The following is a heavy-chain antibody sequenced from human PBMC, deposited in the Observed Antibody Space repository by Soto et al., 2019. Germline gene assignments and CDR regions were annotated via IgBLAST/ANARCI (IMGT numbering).Heavy chain of an antibody. Sequence: EVQLLESGGGLVQPGGSLRLSCAASGFSFTTYAMGWVRQAPGKGLEWVSAVSGSGSTTYYADSVKGRFIISRNNAKTRAYLYMRGLRAEDTAVDSCARDPRYYDSGGYYDYGGQGTLVTVSS. CDR2: VSGSGSTT. CDR1: GFSFTTYA. D-gene: IGHD3-22*01. CDR3: ARDPRYYDSGGYYDY. V-gene: IGHV3-23*01. J-gene: IGHJ4*02.